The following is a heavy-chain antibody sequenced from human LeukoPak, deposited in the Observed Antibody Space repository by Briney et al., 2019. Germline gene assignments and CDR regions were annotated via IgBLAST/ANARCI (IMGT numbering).Heavy chain of an antibody. CDR3: ARDRLVRPQSAFDY. CDR1: GFTFNTYS. Sequence: GGSLRLSCTASGFTFNTYSMNWVRQAPGEGLEWVSSISPTSGHIYYADSVKGRFTISRDNAKNSLYLQVNSLRAEDTAVYYCARDRLVRPQSAFDYWGQGTLVTVSS. V-gene: IGHV3-21*01. CDR2: ISPTSGHI. J-gene: IGHJ4*02. D-gene: IGHD6-6*01.